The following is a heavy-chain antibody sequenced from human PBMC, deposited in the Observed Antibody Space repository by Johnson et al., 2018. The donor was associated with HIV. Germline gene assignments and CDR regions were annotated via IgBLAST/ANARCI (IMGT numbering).Heavy chain of an antibody. Sequence: QMQLVESGGGVVQPGGSLRLSCAASGFTFSSYAMNWVRQAPGKGLEWVAVISYDGRNKDYADSVKGRCTISRDTSKNIVHLQIDGVRADDTAVYYCARVDWDYRAEDAAFDVWGQGTMVTVSS. D-gene: IGHD1-7*01. J-gene: IGHJ3*01. CDR2: ISYDGRNK. CDR3: ARVDWDYRAEDAAFDV. V-gene: IGHV3-30*14. CDR1: GFTFSSYA.